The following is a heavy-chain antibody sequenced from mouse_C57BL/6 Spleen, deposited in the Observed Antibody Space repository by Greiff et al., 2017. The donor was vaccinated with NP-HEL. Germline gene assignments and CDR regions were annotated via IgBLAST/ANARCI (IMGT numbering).Heavy chain of an antibody. Sequence: VQLQQSGPELVKPGASVKISCKASGYAFSSSWMNWVKQRPGKGLEWIGRIYPGDGDTNYTGQFKGKATLTADNSSSTAYMQLSRLTSEDSAVYFCARKDGNYAMDYWGQGTSVTVSS. J-gene: IGHJ4*01. CDR3: ARKDGNYAMDY. CDR2: IYPGDGDT. CDR1: GYAFSSSW. D-gene: IGHD2-1*01. V-gene: IGHV1-82*01.